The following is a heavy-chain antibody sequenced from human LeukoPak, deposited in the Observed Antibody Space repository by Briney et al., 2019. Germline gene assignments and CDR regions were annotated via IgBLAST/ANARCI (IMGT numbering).Heavy chain of an antibody. CDR3: AREPTKTPGIAVAEDY. Sequence: GGSLRLSCAASGFTFSSYSMNWVRQAPGKGLEWVSSISSSSSYIYYADSVKGRFTISRDNAKNSLYLQMNSLRAEDTAVYYCAREPTKTPGIAVAEDYWGQGTLVTVSS. CDR1: GFTFSSYS. J-gene: IGHJ4*02. D-gene: IGHD6-19*01. V-gene: IGHV3-21*01. CDR2: ISSSSSYI.